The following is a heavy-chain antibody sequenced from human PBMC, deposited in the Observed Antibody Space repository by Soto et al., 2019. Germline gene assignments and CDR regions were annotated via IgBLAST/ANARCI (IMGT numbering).Heavy chain of an antibody. Sequence: EVQLVESGEDLVQPGGSLRLSCVASGFTFSNSAMYWVRQAPGKGLECVSSISSNGDSTYYVDSVKDRFTISRDNSKNTLYLQMGSLRADDMAVYYCAALGNSGNFDYWGQGALVTVSS. CDR3: AALGNSGNFDY. CDR1: GFTFSNSA. CDR2: ISSNGDST. D-gene: IGHD1-1*01. V-gene: IGHV3-64*02. J-gene: IGHJ4*02.